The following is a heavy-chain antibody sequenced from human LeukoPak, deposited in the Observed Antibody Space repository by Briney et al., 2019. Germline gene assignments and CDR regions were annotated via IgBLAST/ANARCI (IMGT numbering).Heavy chain of an antibody. CDR3: AKVASLCTSTSCVRGGFDY. Sequence: PPGGSLRLSCPASGFTFSSHAMSWVRQAPGKGLEWVSALSGSGGKTYYTDSVKGHFTISRDNSKNTLYLQMNSLSAEDTAKYYCAKVASLCTSTSCVRGGFDYWGQGTLVTVSS. CDR1: GFTFSSHA. CDR2: LSGSGGKT. J-gene: IGHJ4*02. V-gene: IGHV3-23*01. D-gene: IGHD2-2*01.